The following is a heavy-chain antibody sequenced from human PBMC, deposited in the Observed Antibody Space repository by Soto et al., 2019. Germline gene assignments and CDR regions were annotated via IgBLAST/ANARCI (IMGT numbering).Heavy chain of an antibody. D-gene: IGHD6-19*01. J-gene: IGHJ5*02. CDR2: ISHDGTEK. CDR1: GFTLSSSG. V-gene: IGHV3-30*18. CDR3: AKDWGSSGWFNWFDP. Sequence: GGSLRLSCAASGFTLSSSGMHWVRQAPGKGLEWVAMISHDGTEKYYADPVKGQFTISRDNSKNTLYLQMNSLRAEDTAVYYCAKDWGSSGWFNWFDPWGQGTLVTVSS.